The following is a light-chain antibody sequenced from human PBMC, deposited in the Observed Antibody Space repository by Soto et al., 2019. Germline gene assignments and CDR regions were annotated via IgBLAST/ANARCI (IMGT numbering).Light chain of an antibody. CDR1: QSVNDDN. V-gene: IGKV3-20*01. J-gene: IGKJ1*01. CDR2: DAY. Sequence: EIVLTQSPGTLSLSPGERATLSCRARQSVNDDNFAWYQQKPGQPPRLLIYDAYSRATGIPDRFSGSGSGTSFSLTISRLEPEDSAMYYCHQYGGSPTFGQGTKVDIK. CDR3: HQYGGSPT.